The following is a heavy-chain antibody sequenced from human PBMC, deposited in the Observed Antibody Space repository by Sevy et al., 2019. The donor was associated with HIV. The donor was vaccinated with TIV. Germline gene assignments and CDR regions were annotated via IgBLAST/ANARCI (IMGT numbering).Heavy chain of an antibody. Sequence: ASVKVSCKTTGYIFSDYNMHWVRQAPGQGLEWMVLINPNSGVTIYAHNFRGRVSVTRDTSMSTAYMELSGLTSDDTAVYLSVREDINAPRTLLSFDIWGQGTMVTVSS. J-gene: IGHJ3*02. CDR2: INPNSGVT. CDR3: VREDINAPRTLLSFDI. V-gene: IGHV1-2*06. CDR1: GYIFSDYN. D-gene: IGHD3-3*01.